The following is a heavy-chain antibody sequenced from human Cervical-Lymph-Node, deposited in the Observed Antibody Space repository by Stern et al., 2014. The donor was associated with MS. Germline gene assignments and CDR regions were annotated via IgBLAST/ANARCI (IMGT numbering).Heavy chain of an antibody. J-gene: IGHJ4*02. V-gene: IGHV4-59*11. Sequence: QVQLQESGPGLVKPSETLSLTCTVSGGSIITHYWSWIRQSPGKGLEWIGYVYYSGSTNYNPSFESRVAMSVDTSKNQFSLRLNSVTAADTAVYFCASSTQVWTHFDTWGQGILVTVSS. CDR1: GGSIITHY. D-gene: IGHD2-21*01. CDR2: VYYSGST. CDR3: ASSTQVWTHFDT.